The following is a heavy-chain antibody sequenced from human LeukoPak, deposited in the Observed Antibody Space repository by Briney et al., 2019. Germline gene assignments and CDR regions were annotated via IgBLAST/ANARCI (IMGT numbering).Heavy chain of an antibody. Sequence: SETLSLTCTVSGDSVSSGNYYWVWIRQPPGRGLEWIGNVHYTGSTYYNPSLESRVTISVDTSKNQFSLRLSSVTAADTAVYYCLRRGGGSSKVDFWGQGTLVTVSS. CDR2: VHYTGST. V-gene: IGHV4-39*01. CDR1: GDSVSSGNYY. J-gene: IGHJ4*02. D-gene: IGHD2-2*01. CDR3: LRRGGGSSKVDF.